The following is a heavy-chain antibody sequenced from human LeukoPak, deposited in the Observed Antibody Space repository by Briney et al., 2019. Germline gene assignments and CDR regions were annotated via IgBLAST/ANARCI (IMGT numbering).Heavy chain of an antibody. V-gene: IGHV1-18*01. D-gene: IGHD2-8*01. CDR3: AGGYCTNGVCYTPHYYYGMDV. J-gene: IGHJ6*02. Sequence: ASVKVSCKASGYTFLSYAISWVRQAPGQGLEWMGWISAYNGNTNYAQKLQGRVTMTTDTSTSTAYMELRSLRSDDTAVYYCAGGYCTNGVCYTPHYYYGMDVWGQGTTVTVSS. CDR2: ISAYNGNT. CDR1: GYTFLSYA.